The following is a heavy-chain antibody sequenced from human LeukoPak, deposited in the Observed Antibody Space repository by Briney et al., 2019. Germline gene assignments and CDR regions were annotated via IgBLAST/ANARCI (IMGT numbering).Heavy chain of an antibody. CDR1: GFTFGDYG. CDR2: ISGSGGST. Sequence: PGGSLRLSCAASGFTFGDYGLSWVRQAPGKGLEWVSAISGSGGSTYYADSVKGRFTISRDNSKNTLYLQMNSLRAEDTAVYYCAKDKIWSSSFNFDYWAREPWSPSPQ. CDR3: AKDKIWSSSFNFDY. J-gene: IGHJ4*02. V-gene: IGHV3-23*01. D-gene: IGHD6-6*01.